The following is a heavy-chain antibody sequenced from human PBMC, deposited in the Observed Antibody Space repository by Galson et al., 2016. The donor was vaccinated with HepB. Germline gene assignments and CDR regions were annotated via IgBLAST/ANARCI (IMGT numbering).Heavy chain of an antibody. CDR3: AKDFGSTGYYQVFES. Sequence: SLRLSCAASGFTFSLNALTWVRQAPGKGLEWVSAISSRGITTFYSDSVEGRFTVSRDNSKNTLFLQMDSLRAEDTAIYYRAKDFGSTGYYQVFESWGQGTLVAVSS. CDR2: ISSRGITT. J-gene: IGHJ4*02. V-gene: IGHV3-23*01. CDR1: GFTFSLNA. D-gene: IGHD3-22*01.